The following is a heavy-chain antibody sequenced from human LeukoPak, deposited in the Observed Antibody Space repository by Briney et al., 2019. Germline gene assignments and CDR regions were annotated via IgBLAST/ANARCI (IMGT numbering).Heavy chain of an antibody. V-gene: IGHV4-4*09. D-gene: IGHD2-2*01. CDR1: GGSISSYY. CDR2: IYTSGST. J-gene: IGHJ4*02. CDR3: ARAAYVVVPAASGYYFDY. Sequence: PSETLSLTCTVSGGSISSYYWSWIRQPPGKGLEWIGYIYTSGSTNCNPSLKSRVTISVDTSKNQFSLKLSSVTAADTAVYYCARAAYVVVPAASGYYFDYWGQGTLVTVSS.